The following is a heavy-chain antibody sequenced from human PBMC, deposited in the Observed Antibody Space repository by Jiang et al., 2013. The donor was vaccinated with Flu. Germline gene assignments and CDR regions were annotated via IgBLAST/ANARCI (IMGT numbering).Heavy chain of an antibody. J-gene: IGHJ4*02. CDR1: GGSISSSSYY. Sequence: GPGLVKPSETLSLTCTVSGGSISSSSYYWGWIRQPPGKGLEWIGSIYYSGSTYYNPSLKSRVTISVDTSKNQFSLKLSSVTAADTAVYYCASPNTYYYDSSGYYSHFDYWGQGTLVTVSS. CDR2: IYYSGST. CDR3: ASPNTYYYDSSGYYSHFDY. V-gene: IGHV4-39*01. D-gene: IGHD3-22*01.